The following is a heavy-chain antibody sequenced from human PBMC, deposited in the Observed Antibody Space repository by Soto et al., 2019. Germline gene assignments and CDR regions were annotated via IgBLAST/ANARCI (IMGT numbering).Heavy chain of an antibody. Sequence: PETLSLTCAVYGGSFSGYYWSWIRQPPGKGLDPIGEINHSGSTNYNPSLTSRVTISVETPKNQFSLKLSSVTAADTAVYYCARGLYYDFWSGYHNWFDPWGQGTLVTVSS. D-gene: IGHD3-3*01. CDR3: ARGLYYDFWSGYHNWFDP. J-gene: IGHJ5*02. V-gene: IGHV4-34*01. CDR2: INHSGST. CDR1: GGSFSGYY.